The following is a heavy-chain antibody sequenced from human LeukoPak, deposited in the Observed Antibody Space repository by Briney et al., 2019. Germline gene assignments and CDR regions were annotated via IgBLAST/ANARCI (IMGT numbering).Heavy chain of an antibody. Sequence: GASVKVSCKASGYTFTSYYMHWVRQAPGQGLEWMGIINPSGGSTSYAQKFQGRVTMTRDTSTSTVYMELSSLRSEDTAVYYCARVSYSDYDILTGYALGGLSSPNWFDPWGQRTLVTVSS. V-gene: IGHV1-46*01. D-gene: IGHD3-9*01. CDR2: INPSGGST. CDR3: ARVSYSDYDILTGYALGGLSSPNWFDP. J-gene: IGHJ5*02. CDR1: GYTFTSYY.